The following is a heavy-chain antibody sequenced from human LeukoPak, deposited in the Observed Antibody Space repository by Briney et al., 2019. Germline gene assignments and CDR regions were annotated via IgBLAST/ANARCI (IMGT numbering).Heavy chain of an antibody. CDR2: ISGSGGST. CDR1: GFTFSTYA. J-gene: IGHJ4*02. Sequence: PGWSLRLSCAASGFTFSTYAMSWVRQAPGKGLEWVSGISGSGGSTYYADSVKGRFTISRDSSKNTLYLQMNSLRAEDTAIYYCAKTSRGNYWGQGTLVTVSS. V-gene: IGHV3-23*01. D-gene: IGHD2-2*01. CDR3: AKTSRGNY.